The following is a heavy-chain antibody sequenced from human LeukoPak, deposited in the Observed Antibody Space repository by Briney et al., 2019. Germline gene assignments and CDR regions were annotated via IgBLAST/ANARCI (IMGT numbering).Heavy chain of an antibody. J-gene: IGHJ3*02. D-gene: IGHD6-13*01. CDR2: MNPNSGNT. Sequence: ASVKVPCKASGYTFTSYDINWVRQATGQGLEWMGWMNPNSGNTGYAQKFQGRVTMTRNTSISTAYMELSSLRSEDTAVYYCARGTAAAGTDAFDIWGQGTMVTVSS. V-gene: IGHV1-8*01. CDR1: GYTFTSYD. CDR3: ARGTAAAGTDAFDI.